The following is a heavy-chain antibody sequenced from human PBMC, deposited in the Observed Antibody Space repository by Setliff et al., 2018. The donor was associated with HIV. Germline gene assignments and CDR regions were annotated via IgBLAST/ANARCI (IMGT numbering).Heavy chain of an antibody. CDR1: GFTLRSYD. J-gene: IGHJ5*02. V-gene: IGHV3-13*01. D-gene: IGHD5-12*01. CDR3: ARGVATNLDP. Sequence: GGSLRLSCVVSGFTLRSYDMYWVRQAPGKGLEWVSGLGVRGDTYYVDSVKGRFTISRDTAKNSLFLQMNSLRAEDTAVYYCARGVATNLDPWGQGSLVTVSS. CDR2: LGVRGDT.